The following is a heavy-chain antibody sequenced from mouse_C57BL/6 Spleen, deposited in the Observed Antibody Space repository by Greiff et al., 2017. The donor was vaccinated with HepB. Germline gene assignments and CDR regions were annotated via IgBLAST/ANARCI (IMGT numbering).Heavy chain of an antibody. CDR1: GFTFNTYA. CDR3: VRDHYGSSFLFDY. CDR2: IRRKSSNYAT. V-gene: IGHV10-3*01. D-gene: IGHD1-1*01. Sequence: EVKLMESGGGLVQPKGSLKLSCAASGFTFNTYAMHWVRQAPGKGLEWVARIRRKSSNYATYYADSVKDRFTISRDDSQSMLYLQMNNLKTEDTAMYYCVRDHYGSSFLFDYWGQGTTLTVSS. J-gene: IGHJ2*01.